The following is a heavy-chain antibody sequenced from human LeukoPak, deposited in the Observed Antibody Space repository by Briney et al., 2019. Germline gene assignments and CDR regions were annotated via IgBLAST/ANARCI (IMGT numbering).Heavy chain of an antibody. CDR3: ARASDYYDSSARTLHYYYYYYMDV. CDR1: GYSFTSYW. Sequence: GESLKISCKGSGYSFTSYWIGWVRQMPGKGLEWMGITYPGDSDTRYSPSFQGQVTISADKSISTAYLQWSSLKASDTAMYYCARASDYYDSSARTLHYYYYYYMDVWGKGTTVTVSS. V-gene: IGHV5-51*01. D-gene: IGHD3-22*01. J-gene: IGHJ6*03. CDR2: TYPGDSDT.